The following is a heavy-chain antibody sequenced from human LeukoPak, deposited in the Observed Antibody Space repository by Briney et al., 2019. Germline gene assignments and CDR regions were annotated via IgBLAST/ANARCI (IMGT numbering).Heavy chain of an antibody. V-gene: IGHV4-34*01. CDR3: ARATVTTGRRYLDL. D-gene: IGHD4-17*01. J-gene: IGHJ2*01. CDR1: GGSFSGYY. CDR2: INHSGST. Sequence: SETLSLTCAVYGGSFSGYYWSWIRQPPGKGLEWIGEINHSGSTNYNPSLKSRVTISVDTSKNQFSLKLSSVTAADTAVYYCARATVTTGRRYLDLWGRGTLVTVSS.